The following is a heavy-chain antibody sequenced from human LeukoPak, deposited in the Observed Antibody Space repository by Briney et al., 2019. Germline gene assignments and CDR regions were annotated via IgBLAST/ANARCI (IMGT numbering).Heavy chain of an antibody. J-gene: IGHJ5*02. CDR2: IYYSGST. Sequence: SETLSLTCTVSGGSISSSSYYWGWIRQPPGKGLEWIGSIYYSGSTYYNPSLKSRVTISVDTSKNQFSLKLSSVTAADTAVYYCARDSRAVAGSVRGKNWFDPWGQGTLVTVSS. V-gene: IGHV4-39*07. D-gene: IGHD6-19*01. CDR1: GGSISSSSYY. CDR3: ARDSRAVAGSVRGKNWFDP.